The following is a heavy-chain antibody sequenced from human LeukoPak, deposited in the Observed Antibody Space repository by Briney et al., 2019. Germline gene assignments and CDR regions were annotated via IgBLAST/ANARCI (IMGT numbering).Heavy chain of an antibody. CDR3: ARGRRITGTTPHLPPIDY. V-gene: IGHV4-59*01. Sequence: SETLSLTCTVSGGSISSYYWSWIRQPPGKGLEWIGYIYYSGSTNYNPSLKSRVTVSVDTSKNQFSLKLSSVTAADTAVYYCARGRRITGTTPHLPPIDYWGQGTLVTVSS. D-gene: IGHD1-7*01. CDR1: GGSISSYY. J-gene: IGHJ4*02. CDR2: IYYSGST.